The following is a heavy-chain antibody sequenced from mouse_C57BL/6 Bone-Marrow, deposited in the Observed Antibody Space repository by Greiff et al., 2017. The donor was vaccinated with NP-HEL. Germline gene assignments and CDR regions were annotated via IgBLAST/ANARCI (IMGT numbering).Heavy chain of an antibody. CDR1: GYTFTSYG. CDR2: IYPRSGNT. J-gene: IGHJ2*01. Sequence: VQLQQSGAELARPGASVKLSCKASGYTFTSYGISWVKQRTGQGLEWIGEIYPRSGNTYYNEKFKGKATLTADKSSSTAYMELRSLTSEDSAVYFCARTPLYSYGSSYSLYFDYWGQGTTLTVSS. V-gene: IGHV1-81*01. CDR3: ARTPLYSYGSSYSLYFDY. D-gene: IGHD1-1*01.